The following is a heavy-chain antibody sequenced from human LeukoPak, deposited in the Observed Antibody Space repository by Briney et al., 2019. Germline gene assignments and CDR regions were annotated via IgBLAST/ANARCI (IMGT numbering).Heavy chain of an antibody. J-gene: IGHJ3*02. V-gene: IGHV5-51*01. Sequence: GESLQISCKGSGYTFITYLIGCVRQMPGKGLEWMGIIYPGDSDTRYSPSFRGQVTISADKSINTAYLQWSSLKASDTAMYYCARPDDYGGKPAAFDIWGQGTMVTVSS. D-gene: IGHD4-23*01. CDR3: ARPDDYGGKPAAFDI. CDR2: IYPGDSDT. CDR1: GYTFITYL.